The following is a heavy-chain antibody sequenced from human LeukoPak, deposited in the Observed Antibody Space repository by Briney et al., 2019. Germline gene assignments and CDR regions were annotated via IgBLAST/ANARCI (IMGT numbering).Heavy chain of an antibody. CDR1: GGSISSYY. V-gene: IGHV4-59*01. CDR2: IYYSGST. CDR3: ARVGGGYCSSTSCQGWFDP. J-gene: IGHJ5*02. D-gene: IGHD2-2*01. Sequence: PSETLSLTCTVSGGSISSYYWSWIRQPPGKGLEWIGYIYYSGSTNYNPSLKSRVTISVDTSKNQFSLKLSSVTAADTAVYYCARVGGGYCSSTSCQGWFDPWGQGTLVTVSS.